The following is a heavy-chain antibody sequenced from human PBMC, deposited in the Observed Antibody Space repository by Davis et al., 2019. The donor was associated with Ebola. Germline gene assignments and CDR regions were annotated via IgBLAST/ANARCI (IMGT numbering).Heavy chain of an antibody. CDR1: GFTFSRYA. CDR2: ISYDGSNK. J-gene: IGHJ4*02. Sequence: PGGSLRLSCAASGFTFSRYAMHWVRQAPGKGLEWVAVISYDGSNKYYADSVKGRFTISRDNSKNTLYLQMNSLRAEDTAVYYCARDGEDIVVVPAALYYFNYWGQGTLVTVSS. CDR3: ARDGEDIVVVPAALYYFNY. D-gene: IGHD2-2*01. V-gene: IGHV3-30-3*01.